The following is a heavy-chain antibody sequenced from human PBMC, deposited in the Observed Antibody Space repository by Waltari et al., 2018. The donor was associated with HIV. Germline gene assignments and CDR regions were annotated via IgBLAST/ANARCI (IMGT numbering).Heavy chain of an antibody. CDR1: GFTFGNAW. CDR2: IKSETDGRTT. CDR3: TTDPPPYYYDTSGEGY. D-gene: IGHD3-22*01. V-gene: IGHV3-15*01. J-gene: IGHJ4*02. Sequence: EVQLVESGGGLVKPGGSLRLSCAASGFTFGNAWMTWVSQAPGKGLEWVGRIKSETDGRTTDYAAPVKGRFTISRDDSKNTLYLQMNSLKHEDTAVYYCTTDPPPYYYDTSGEGYWGQGTLVTVSS.